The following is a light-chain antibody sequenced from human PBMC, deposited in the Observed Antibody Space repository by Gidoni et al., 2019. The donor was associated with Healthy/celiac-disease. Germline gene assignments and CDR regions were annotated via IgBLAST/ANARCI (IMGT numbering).Light chain of an antibody. CDR3: QQSYSTPIT. Sequence: DIQMTQSPSSLSASVGDRVTITCRASQSISSYLNWYQQKPGKAPKLLIYAASSLHSGVPSRFRGSASGTDFTLTISSLQPEDFATYYCQQSYSTPITFGQGTRLEIK. CDR2: AAS. CDR1: QSISSY. V-gene: IGKV1-39*01. J-gene: IGKJ5*01.